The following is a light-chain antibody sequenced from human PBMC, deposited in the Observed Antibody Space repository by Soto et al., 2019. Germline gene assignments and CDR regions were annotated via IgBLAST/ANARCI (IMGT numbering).Light chain of an antibody. V-gene: IGLV2-11*01. CDR3: CSYAGSYDVV. CDR1: SSDVGGYNY. Sequence: QSALTQPRSVSESPGQSVTSSCTGTSSDVGGYNYVSWYQQHPGKAPKLMIYDVSKRPSGVPDRFSGSKSGNTASLTISGLQAEDEADYYCCSYAGSYDVVFGGGTNLTVL. J-gene: IGLJ2*01. CDR2: DVS.